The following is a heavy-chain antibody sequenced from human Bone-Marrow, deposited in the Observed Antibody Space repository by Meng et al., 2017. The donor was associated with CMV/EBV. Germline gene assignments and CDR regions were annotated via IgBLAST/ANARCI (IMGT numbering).Heavy chain of an antibody. D-gene: IGHD5-18*01. V-gene: IGHV3-48*03. CDR1: GFTFSSYE. J-gene: IGHJ6*02. CDR2: ISSSGSTI. Sequence: GGSLRLSCAASGFTFSSYEMNWVRQAPGKGLEWVSYISSSGSTIYYADSVKGRFTISRDNSKNTLYLQMNSLRAEDTAVYYCARTAYSYELWGSYGMDVWGQGTTVTVSS. CDR3: ARTAYSYELWGSYGMDV.